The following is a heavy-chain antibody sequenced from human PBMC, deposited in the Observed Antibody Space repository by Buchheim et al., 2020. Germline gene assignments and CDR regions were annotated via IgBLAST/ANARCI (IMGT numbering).Heavy chain of an antibody. CDR1: GYTFTNYN. V-gene: IGHV1-46*01. D-gene: IGHD6-6*01. CDR3: ARDGSSSSFGY. J-gene: IGHJ4*02. CDR2: IYPTGGST. Sequence: QVQLVQSGAEVRKPGASVKVSCKTSGYTFTNYNIHWVRQAPGQGLEWMGIIYPTGGSTSYTPKFQGRVPMTRDTSTSPVYMELSSLRSDDTAVYYCARDGSSSSFGYWGQGTL.